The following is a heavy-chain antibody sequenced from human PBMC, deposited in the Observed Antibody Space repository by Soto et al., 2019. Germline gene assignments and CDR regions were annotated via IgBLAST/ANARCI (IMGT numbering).Heavy chain of an antibody. Sequence: QVQLQESGPGLVKPSETLSLTCTVSGGSISSYYWSWIRQPPGKGLEWIGYIYYSGSTNYNPSLKSRVTISVDTSKSQSSLKLSSVTAADTAVYYCAREGVTPSYYYYYGMDVWGQGTTVTVSS. CDR2: IYYSGST. J-gene: IGHJ6*02. CDR1: GGSISSYY. D-gene: IGHD5-18*01. V-gene: IGHV4-59*01. CDR3: AREGVTPSYYYYYGMDV.